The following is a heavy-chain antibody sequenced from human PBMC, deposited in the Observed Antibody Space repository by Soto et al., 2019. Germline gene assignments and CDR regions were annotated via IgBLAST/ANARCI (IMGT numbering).Heavy chain of an antibody. V-gene: IGHV4-39*01. CDR2: IYYGGST. CDR1: GGSISSSTYY. Sequence: QLQLQESGPGLVKPSETLSLTCTVSGGSISSSTYYWGWIRQPPGKGLEWIGNIYYGGSTSYNPSLKSRVTISVDTSKTPFSLKLTSVTATDTAVYYCARHRTNDAGDYWGQGTLVTVSS. J-gene: IGHJ4*02. CDR3: ARHRTNDAGDY.